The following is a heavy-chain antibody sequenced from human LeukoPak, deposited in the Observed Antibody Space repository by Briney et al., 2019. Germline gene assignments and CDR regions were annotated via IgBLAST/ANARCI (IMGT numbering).Heavy chain of an antibody. V-gene: IGHV1-18*01. CDR1: GYTFTSYA. J-gene: IGHJ4*02. Sequence: ASVKVSCKASGYTFTSYAFRWVRQAPGQGLEWMGWISAYNGNTNYAQKFQGRVTMTTDTSTSTAYMELRSLRSDDTAVYYCAKRNRRDSSGYPAPFDYWGQGTLVTVSS. CDR3: AKRNRRDSSGYPAPFDY. D-gene: IGHD3-22*01. CDR2: ISAYNGNT.